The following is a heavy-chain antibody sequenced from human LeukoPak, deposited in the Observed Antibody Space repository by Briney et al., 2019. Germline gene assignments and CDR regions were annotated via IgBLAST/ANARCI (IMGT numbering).Heavy chain of an antibody. V-gene: IGHV3-74*01. Sequence: QPGGSLRLSCAASGFTFSRYWMHWVRQAPGKGLVWISRINSDVSSTSYADSVKGRFTISRDNAKNTLYLQMNSLRAEDTAGYFCARAVSYFDYWGQGTLITVSS. J-gene: IGHJ4*02. CDR2: INSDVSST. D-gene: IGHD4-17*01. CDR3: ARAVSYFDY. CDR1: GFTFSRYW.